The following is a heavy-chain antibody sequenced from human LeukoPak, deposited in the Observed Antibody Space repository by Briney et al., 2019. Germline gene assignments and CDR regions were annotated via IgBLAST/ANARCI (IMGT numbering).Heavy chain of an antibody. D-gene: IGHD3-16*01. Sequence: GGSLRLSCAASGFTVSGNYMTWVRQAPGKGLEWVSVIYSGGSTYYADSVKGRFTISRDNSKNTLFLQMNSLRAEDTAVYYCANIRSGCLGNWFDPWGQGTLVTVSS. V-gene: IGHV3-53*01. CDR2: IYSGGST. CDR1: GFTVSGNY. CDR3: ANIRSGCLGNWFDP. J-gene: IGHJ5*02.